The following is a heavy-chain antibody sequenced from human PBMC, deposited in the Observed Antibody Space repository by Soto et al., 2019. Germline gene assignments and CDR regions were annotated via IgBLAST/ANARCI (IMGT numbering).Heavy chain of an antibody. CDR2: INPSGGST. J-gene: IGHJ3*02. Sequence: ASVKVSCKASGYTFTSYYMHWVRQAPGQGLEWMGIINPSGGSTSYAQKFQGRVTMTRDTSTSTVYMELSSLRSEDTAVYYCARGPVTTLTTHAFDIWGQGTMVTVSS. V-gene: IGHV1-46*01. D-gene: IGHD4-4*01. CDR3: ARGPVTTLTTHAFDI. CDR1: GYTFTSYY.